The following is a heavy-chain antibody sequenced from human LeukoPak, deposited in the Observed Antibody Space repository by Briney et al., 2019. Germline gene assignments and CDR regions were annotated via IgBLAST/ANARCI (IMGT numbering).Heavy chain of an antibody. CDR3: ARGTLNIPGEHGAFDY. D-gene: IGHD1-14*01. J-gene: IGHJ4*02. Sequence: QSGGSLRLSCAASGFTVSSNYMSWVRLAPGKWLEWVSVIYSGGSTYYADSVKGRFTISRDNAKNSLYLQMNSLRAEDTAVYYCARGTLNIPGEHGAFDYWGQGTLVTVSS. CDR1: GFTVSSNY. CDR2: IYSGGST. V-gene: IGHV3-53*01.